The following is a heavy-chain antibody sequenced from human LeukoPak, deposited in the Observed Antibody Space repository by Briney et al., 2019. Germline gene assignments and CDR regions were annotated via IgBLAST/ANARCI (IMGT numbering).Heavy chain of an antibody. CDR2: IWYDGSNK. D-gene: IGHD3-3*01. CDR3: ARSPLRFLDGRFDY. Sequence: GGSLRLSCAASGFTFSSYGMHWVRQAPGKGLGWVAVIWYDGSNKYYADSVKGRFTISRDNSKNTLYLQMNSLRAEATAVYSCARSPLRFLDGRFDYWGQGTLVTVSS. J-gene: IGHJ4*02. V-gene: IGHV3-33*01. CDR1: GFTFSSYG.